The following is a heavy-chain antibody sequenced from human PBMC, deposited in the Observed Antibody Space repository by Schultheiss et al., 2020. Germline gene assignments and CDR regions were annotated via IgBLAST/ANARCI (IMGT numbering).Heavy chain of an antibody. CDR3: ARDPSVGATLTLL. D-gene: IGHD1-26*01. J-gene: IGHJ4*02. CDR1: GFTFSSYA. CDR2: ISGSGGST. V-gene: IGHV3-23*01. Sequence: GGSLRLSCAASGFTFSSYAMSWVRQAPGKGLEWVSAISGSGGSTYYADSVKGRFTISRDNAKNSLYLQMNSLRAEDTAVYYCARDPSVGATLTLLWGQGTLVTVSS.